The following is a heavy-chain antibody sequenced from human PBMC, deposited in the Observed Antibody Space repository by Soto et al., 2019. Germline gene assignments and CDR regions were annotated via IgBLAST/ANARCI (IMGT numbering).Heavy chain of an antibody. J-gene: IGHJ4*02. Sequence: QVQLVQSGAEVKKPGASVKVSCKASGYTFTNYAMHWVRQAPGQRLEWMGWINAGNGNTKYSQKFQGRVTITGDTSASTAYMDLSCLRSEDAAVYYCARGPGGPDGPGDYWGQGTLVTVSS. V-gene: IGHV1-3*01. D-gene: IGHD2-15*01. CDR3: ARGPGGPDGPGDY. CDR1: GYTFTNYA. CDR2: INAGNGNT.